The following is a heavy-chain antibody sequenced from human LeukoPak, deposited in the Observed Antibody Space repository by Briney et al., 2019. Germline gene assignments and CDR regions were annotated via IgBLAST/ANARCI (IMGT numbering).Heavy chain of an antibody. CDR3: ARDGSWNDAVGPVDY. Sequence: ASVKVSCKASGYTFTGYYMHWVRQAPGQGLEWMGWINPNSGGTSYAQKFQGRVTMTRDTSISTAYMELSRLPSNDTAVYYCARDGSWNDAVGPVDYWGQGTLITVSS. V-gene: IGHV1-2*02. CDR1: GYTFTGYY. D-gene: IGHD1-1*01. CDR2: INPNSGGT. J-gene: IGHJ4*02.